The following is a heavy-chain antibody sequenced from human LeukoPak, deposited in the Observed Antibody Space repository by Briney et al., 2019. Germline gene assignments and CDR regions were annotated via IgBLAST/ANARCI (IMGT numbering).Heavy chain of an antibody. Sequence: SETLSLTCTVSGYSISSGYYWGWIRQPPGKGLEWIVSIYHSGSTYYNPSLKSRVTISVDTSKNQFSLQLSSVPAADTAVYYCARDSVAIARDWFDPWGQGTLVSVSS. CDR1: GYSISSGYY. CDR2: IYHSGST. CDR3: ARDSVAIARDWFDP. V-gene: IGHV4-38-2*02. J-gene: IGHJ5*02. D-gene: IGHD2-21*01.